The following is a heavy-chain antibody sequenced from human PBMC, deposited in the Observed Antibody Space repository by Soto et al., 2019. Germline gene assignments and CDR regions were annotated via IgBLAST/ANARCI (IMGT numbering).Heavy chain of an antibody. J-gene: IGHJ5*02. D-gene: IGHD3-3*01. V-gene: IGHV4-4*07. CDR2: IYATGTT. Sequence: SGTVSLTCTVSGASISGFYWSWIRKSAGKGLEWIGRIYATGTTDYNPSLKSRVMMSVDTSKNQFSLRLSSVTAADTAIYYCATRITVFGLLIPPFDPCGQGTQVTVSS. CDR3: ATRITVFGLLIPPFDP. CDR1: GASISGFY.